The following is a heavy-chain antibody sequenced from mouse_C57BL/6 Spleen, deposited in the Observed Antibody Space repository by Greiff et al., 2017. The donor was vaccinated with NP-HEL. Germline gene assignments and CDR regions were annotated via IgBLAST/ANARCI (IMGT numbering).Heavy chain of an antibody. V-gene: IGHV5-9*01. D-gene: IGHD1-3*01. J-gene: IGHJ3*01. Sequence: EVQLVESGGGLVKPGGSLKLSCAASGFTFSSYTMSWVRQTPEKRLEWVATISGGGGNTHYPDSVKGRFTISRDNAKNTLYLQMSSLRSEDTALYYCARQGAYTSFAYWGQGTLVTVSA. CDR3: ARQGAYTSFAY. CDR1: GFTFSSYT. CDR2: ISGGGGNT.